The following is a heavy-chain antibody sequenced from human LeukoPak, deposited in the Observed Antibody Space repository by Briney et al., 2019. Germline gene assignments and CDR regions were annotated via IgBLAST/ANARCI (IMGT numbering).Heavy chain of an antibody. CDR3: AKGLPYYYDSSGYPFDY. CDR1: GFTFDDYA. Sequence: GRSLRLSCAASGFTFDDYAMHWVRQAPGKGLEWVSGISWNSGSTGYADSVKGRFTISRDNSKNTLYLQMNSLRAEDTAVYYCAKGLPYYYDSSGYPFDYWGQGTLVTVSS. CDR2: ISWNSGST. D-gene: IGHD3-22*01. J-gene: IGHJ4*02. V-gene: IGHV3-9*01.